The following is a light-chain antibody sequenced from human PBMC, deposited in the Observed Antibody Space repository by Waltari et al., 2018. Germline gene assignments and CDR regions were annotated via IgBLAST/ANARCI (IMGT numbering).Light chain of an antibody. CDR1: QAISRW. CDR2: DAS. J-gene: IGKJ4*01. V-gene: IGKV1-12*01. CDR3: QHGNTFPLT. Sequence: DIQMTQSPSSVSASVVDRVIITCRPSQAISRWLAWYQQTPGKAPKFLIYDASTLQSGVPSRFSGTGSGTEFTLTISSLQPEDFATYYCQHGNTFPLTFGGGT.